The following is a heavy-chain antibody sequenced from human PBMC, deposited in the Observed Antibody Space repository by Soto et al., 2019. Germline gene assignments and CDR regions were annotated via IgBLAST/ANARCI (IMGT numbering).Heavy chain of an antibody. CDR1: GFTFRSYV. CDR2: TSYDGSNK. V-gene: IGHV3-30*19. CDR3: ARWGTTGGLDV. D-gene: IGHD3-16*01. J-gene: IGHJ4*02. Sequence: ETGGGVVQPGTSLRLSCVGSGFTFRSYVIHWVRQAPGKGLEWVALTSYDGSNKYYDDSVKGRFTISRDNSRNTVDLQMDNLRLEDTALYYCARWGTTGGLDVWGQGTLVSVSS.